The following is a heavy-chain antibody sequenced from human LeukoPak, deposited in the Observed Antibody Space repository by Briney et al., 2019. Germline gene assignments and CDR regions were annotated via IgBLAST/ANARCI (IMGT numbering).Heavy chain of an antibody. CDR3: GRDPTYYDFWSGPTDGYY. V-gene: IGHV3-21*01. Sequence: GGSLRLSCAASGFTFSSYSMNWVRQAPGKGLEWVSSISSSSSYIYYADSVKGRFTISRDNAKNSLYLQMNSLRAEDTAVYYCGRDPTYYDFWSGPTDGYYWGQGTLVTVSS. D-gene: IGHD3-3*01. CDR1: GFTFSSYS. J-gene: IGHJ4*02. CDR2: ISSSSSYI.